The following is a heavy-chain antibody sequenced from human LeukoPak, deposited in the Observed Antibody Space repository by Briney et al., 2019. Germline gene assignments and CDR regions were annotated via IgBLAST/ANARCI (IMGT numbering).Heavy chain of an antibody. D-gene: IGHD2-21*01. CDR2: TYYKSKWYN. Sequence: SQTVSLTCVISGDSVSSNSAGWNWIRQSPSRGVEWLARTYYKSKWYNDYVVSVKSRMTINPDTARNQFSLQLNSVTPEDTAVYYCARQENLGWLTLDYWGQGTLVTVSS. CDR1: GDSVSSNSAG. V-gene: IGHV6-1*01. J-gene: IGHJ4*02. CDR3: ARQENLGWLTLDY.